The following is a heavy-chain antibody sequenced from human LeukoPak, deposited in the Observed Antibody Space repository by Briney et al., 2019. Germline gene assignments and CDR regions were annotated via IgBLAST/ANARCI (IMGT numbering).Heavy chain of an antibody. J-gene: IGHJ3*02. V-gene: IGHV3-30*03. CDR2: ISYDGSNK. CDR3: ARDQREVVVALAAFDI. Sequence: GGSLRLSCAASGFTFNNYGMHWVRQAPGKGLEWVAVISYDGSNKYYADSVKGRFTISRDNAKNSLYLQMNSLRAEDTAVYYCARDQREVVVALAAFDIWGQGTMVTVSS. D-gene: IGHD2-15*01. CDR1: GFTFNNYG.